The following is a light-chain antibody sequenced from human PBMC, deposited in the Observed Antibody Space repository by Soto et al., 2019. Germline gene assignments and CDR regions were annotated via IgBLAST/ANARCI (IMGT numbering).Light chain of an antibody. CDR3: QQYYNTPFT. CDR1: RSVLYSSNNKNY. CDR2: CAS. Sequence: DIVMTQSPDSLAVSLGERATINCKSSRSVLYSSNNKNYLAWYQQKQGQPPKLLIYCASTRESGVPDRFSGSGSGTDFTLTINSLQVEDVAVYYCQQYYNTPFTFGPGTKVDI. J-gene: IGKJ3*01. V-gene: IGKV4-1*01.